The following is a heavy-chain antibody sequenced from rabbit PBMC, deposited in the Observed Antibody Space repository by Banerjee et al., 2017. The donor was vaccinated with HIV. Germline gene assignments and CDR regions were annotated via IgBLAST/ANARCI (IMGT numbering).Heavy chain of an antibody. CDR2: IYNTDGTT. CDR1: GFDFSSNA. Sequence: QEQLQESGGGLFQPGGSLTLTCKASGFDFSSNAMCWVRQAPGKGPEWIACIYNTDGTTYYASWVNGRFTISKTSSTTVTLQMTSLTAADTATYFCARDLAGVIGWNFNLWGPGTLVTVS. CDR3: ARDLAGVIGWNFNL. V-gene: IGHV1S47*01. D-gene: IGHD4-1*01. J-gene: IGHJ4*01.